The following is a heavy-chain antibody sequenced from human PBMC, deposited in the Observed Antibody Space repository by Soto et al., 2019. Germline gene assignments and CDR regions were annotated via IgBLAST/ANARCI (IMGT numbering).Heavy chain of an antibody. Sequence: PXGSLSLSFAASGFTVSSYCMHWVRQAPGKGLEWVAVISYDGSNKYYADSVKGRFTISRDNSKNTLYLQMNSLRAEDTAVYYCAKDTGCSSTSCYENVWGQGTTVTVSS. J-gene: IGHJ6*02. D-gene: IGHD2-2*01. V-gene: IGHV3-30*18. CDR3: AKDTGCSSTSCYENV. CDR2: ISYDGSNK. CDR1: GFTVSSYC.